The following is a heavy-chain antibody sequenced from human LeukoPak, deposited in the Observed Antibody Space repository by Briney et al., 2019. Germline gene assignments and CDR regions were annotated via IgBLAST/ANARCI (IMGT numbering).Heavy chain of an antibody. V-gene: IGHV1-18*01. CDR1: GYPFPSYG. CDR3: ARDGADYYGWGGGYNY. J-gene: IGHJ4*02. CDR2: ISAYNGNT. Sequence: GASVNLSCKASGYPFPSYGISGVRQAPGRGLVCMGWISAYNGNTNYAQNLQGSVTMTTHTSTRRPYVELRSLRSEDTPVYYCARDGADYYGWGGGYNYWGQGTLVTVSS. D-gene: IGHD3-10*01.